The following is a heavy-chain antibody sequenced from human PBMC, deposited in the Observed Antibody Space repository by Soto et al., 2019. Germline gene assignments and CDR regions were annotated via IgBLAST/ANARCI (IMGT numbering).Heavy chain of an antibody. J-gene: IGHJ4*02. CDR1: GYTFINYY. Sequence: EASVKVSCKACGYTFINYYMHWVRQAPGQGFEWMGRISPKSGGTNYAQKFQGRVSMTWDTSLKTAYMELRGLRSDDTAVYYCARIGVSSGHESPDFDSWGQGTLVTVSS. V-gene: IGHV1-2*02. D-gene: IGHD3-16*01. CDR3: ARIGVSSGHESPDFDS. CDR2: ISPKSGGT.